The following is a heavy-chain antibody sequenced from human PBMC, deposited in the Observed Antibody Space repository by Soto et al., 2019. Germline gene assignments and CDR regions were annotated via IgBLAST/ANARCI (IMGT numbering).Heavy chain of an antibody. V-gene: IGHV3-23*01. CDR1: GFTFNAYA. CDR3: ARVASDYINSVDH. D-gene: IGHD4-4*01. Sequence: EVQLLESGGDLVQPGGSLRLSCAASGFTFNAYAMTWVRQAPGKGLEWVSAIGGSGGNRYYAASVKGRCTISRDNSKDTVDLQMSSLRVEDTAVYYCARVASDYINSVDHWGQGILVTVSS. CDR2: IGGSGGNR. J-gene: IGHJ4*02.